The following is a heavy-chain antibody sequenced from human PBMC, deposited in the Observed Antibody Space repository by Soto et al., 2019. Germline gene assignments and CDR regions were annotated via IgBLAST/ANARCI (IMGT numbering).Heavy chain of an antibody. CDR3: ARHERQQLVMVGWFDP. CDR2: IDPSDSYT. D-gene: IGHD6-13*01. V-gene: IGHV5-10-1*03. J-gene: IGHJ5*02. CDR1: GYSFTSYW. Sequence: EVQLVQSGAEVKKPGESLRISCKGSGYSFTSYWISWVRQMPGKGLEWMGRIDPSDSYTNYSPSFQGHVTISADKSISTAYLQWSSLKAPDTAMYYCARHERQQLVMVGWFDPWGQGTLVTVSS.